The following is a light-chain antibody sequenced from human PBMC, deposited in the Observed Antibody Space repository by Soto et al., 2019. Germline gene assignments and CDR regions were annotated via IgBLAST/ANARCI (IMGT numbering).Light chain of an antibody. V-gene: IGKV3-15*01. J-gene: IGKJ1*01. Sequence: EIVMTQSPATLSVSPGERATLSCRASQSVAGNLAWYQQKPGQAPRLLIYDASTRATGIPARFSGSGSGTEFTVTISSVQSEDLSVYYCQQYTNWHWTFGQGTKVEIK. CDR3: QQYTNWHWT. CDR1: QSVAGN. CDR2: DAS.